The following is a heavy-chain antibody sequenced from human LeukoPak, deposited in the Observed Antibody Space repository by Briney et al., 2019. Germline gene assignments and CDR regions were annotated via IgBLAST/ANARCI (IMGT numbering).Heavy chain of an antibody. CDR1: GYTFTGYY. V-gene: IGHV1-2*02. J-gene: IGHJ5*02. Sequence: ASVKASCKASGYTFTGYYIHWVRQAPGQGLEWMGWINPNSGGTKYAQKFQGRVTMTRNTSISTAYMELSSLRSEDTAVYYCAISLDSYGSDWFDPWGQGTLVTVSS. CDR3: AISLDSYGSDWFDP. CDR2: INPNSGGT. D-gene: IGHD5-18*01.